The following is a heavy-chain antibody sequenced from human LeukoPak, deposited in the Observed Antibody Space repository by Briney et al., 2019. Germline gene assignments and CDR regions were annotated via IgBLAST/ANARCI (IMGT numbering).Heavy chain of an antibody. V-gene: IGHV3-30*02. CDR3: AKDQRYSSSWSFFDC. Sequence: GESLRLSCAASGFTFSSYGMHWVRQAPGKGLEWVAFIRYDGSNKYYADSVKGRFTISRDNSKNTLYQQMNSLRAEDTAVYYCAKDQRYSSSWSFFDCWGQGTLVTVSS. CDR1: GFTFSSYG. CDR2: IRYDGSNK. D-gene: IGHD6-13*01. J-gene: IGHJ4*02.